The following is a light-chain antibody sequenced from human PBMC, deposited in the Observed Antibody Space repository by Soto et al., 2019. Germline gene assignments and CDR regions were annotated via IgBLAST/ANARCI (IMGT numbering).Light chain of an antibody. CDR1: SSDVGGYNY. CDR3: SSYTSIHVV. V-gene: IGLV2-14*01. J-gene: IGLJ2*01. Sequence: QSVLTQPASVSGSPGQSITISCTGTSSDVGGYNYVSWYQQHPGKAPKLMIYDVSNRPSGVSNRFSGSKSGNTASLTISGLQAEDEADYYCSSYTSIHVVFGGGTKVTVL. CDR2: DVS.